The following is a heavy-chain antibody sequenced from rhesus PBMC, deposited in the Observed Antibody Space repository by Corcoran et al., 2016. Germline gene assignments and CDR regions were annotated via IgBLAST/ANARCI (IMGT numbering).Heavy chain of an antibody. CDR3: ARDESAAAGYVDY. J-gene: IGHJ4*01. D-gene: IGHD6-25*01. V-gene: IGHV4-122*02. Sequence: QLQLQESGPGLVKPSETLSLTCAVSGYSISSGYGWSWIRQPPGKGLEWIGNISYSGSTSYNPSLKSRVTISRDTAKNQFSRKLSSVTAADTAVYYCARDESAAAGYVDYWGQGVLVTVSS. CDR2: ISYSGST. CDR1: GYSISSGYG.